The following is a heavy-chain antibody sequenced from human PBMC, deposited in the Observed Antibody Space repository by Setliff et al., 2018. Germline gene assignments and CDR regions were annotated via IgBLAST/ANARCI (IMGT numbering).Heavy chain of an antibody. CDR3: AREGGGSYLDWYFDL. CDR1: GGSISSGGYY. Sequence: SETLSLTCTVSGGSISSGGYYWSWIRQHPGKGLEWIGYIYYSGSTYYNPSLKSRVTISVDTSKNQFSLKLSSLTAADTAVYYSAREGGGSYLDWYFDLWGRGTLVTVAS. V-gene: IGHV4-31*03. CDR2: IYYSGST. J-gene: IGHJ2*01. D-gene: IGHD1-26*01.